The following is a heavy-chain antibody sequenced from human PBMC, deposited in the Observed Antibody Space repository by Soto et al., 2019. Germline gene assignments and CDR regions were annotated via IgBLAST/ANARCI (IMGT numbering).Heavy chain of an antibody. J-gene: IGHJ4*02. CDR2: ISGSGGST. CDR3: AKGYYSRYYFDY. CDR1: GFPFSSYA. Sequence: GGSLRLSCAASGFPFSSYAMSWVRQAPGKGLEWVSAISGSGGSTYYADSVKGRFTISRDNSKNTLYLQMNSLRAEDTAVYYCAKGYYSRYYFDYWGQGTLVTVSS. D-gene: IGHD3-10*01. V-gene: IGHV3-23*01.